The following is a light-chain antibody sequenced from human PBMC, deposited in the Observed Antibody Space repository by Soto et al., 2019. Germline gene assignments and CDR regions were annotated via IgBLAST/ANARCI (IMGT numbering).Light chain of an antibody. CDR2: AAS. CDR3: QHYNSYGT. Sequence: DIQMTQSPSSLSASVGDRVTITCRASQSINNYLHWFQQKPGKAPKLLIYAASTLQGGVPSRFSGSGSGTEFTLTVSSLQPDDFATYYCQHYNSYGTFGQGTKVDIK. CDR1: QSINNY. J-gene: IGKJ1*01. V-gene: IGKV1-16*01.